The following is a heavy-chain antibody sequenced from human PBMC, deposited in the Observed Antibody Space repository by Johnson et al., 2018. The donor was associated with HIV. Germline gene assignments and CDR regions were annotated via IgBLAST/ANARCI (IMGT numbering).Heavy chain of an antibody. CDR3: ARHSTSSTMGAFDI. V-gene: IGHV3-20*04. Sequence: VQLVESGGGVVQPGRSLRLSCAASGFTFDDYAMHWVRQAPGKGLEWVSGINWNGGSTGYADSVKGRFTISRDNAKNSLYLQMNSLRAEDTAVYYCARHSTSSTMGAFDIWGQGTMVTVSS. CDR1: GFTFDDYA. D-gene: IGHD6-6*01. J-gene: IGHJ3*02. CDR2: INWNGGST.